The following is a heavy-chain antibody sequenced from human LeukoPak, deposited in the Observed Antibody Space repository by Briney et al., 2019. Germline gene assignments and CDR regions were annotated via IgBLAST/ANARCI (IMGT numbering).Heavy chain of an antibody. CDR2: IYYSGST. CDR3: ARGPVEMATIRFDY. V-gene: IGHV4-39*07. Sequence: PSETLSLTCTVSGGSISSSSYYWGWIRQPPGKGLEWIGSIYYSGSTYYNPSLKSRVTILVDTSKNQFSLKLSSVTAADTAVYYCARGPVEMATIRFDYWGQGTLVTVSS. D-gene: IGHD5-24*01. CDR1: GGSISSSSYY. J-gene: IGHJ4*02.